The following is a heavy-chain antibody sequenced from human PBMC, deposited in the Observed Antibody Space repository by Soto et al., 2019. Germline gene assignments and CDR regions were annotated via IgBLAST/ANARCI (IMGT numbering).Heavy chain of an antibody. CDR2: IIPIFGTA. CDR1: GYTFTSYG. J-gene: IGHJ6*02. D-gene: IGHD3-9*01. Sequence: SVKVSCKASGYTFTSYGISWVRQAPGQGLERMGWIIPIFGTANYAQKFQGRVTITADESTSTAYMELSSLRSEDTAVYYCARGNDILTGYYSLYGMDVWGQGTTVTVSS. CDR3: ARGNDILTGYYSLYGMDV. V-gene: IGHV1-69*13.